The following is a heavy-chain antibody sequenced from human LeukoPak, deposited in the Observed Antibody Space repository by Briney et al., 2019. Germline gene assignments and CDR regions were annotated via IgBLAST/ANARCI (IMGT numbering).Heavy chain of an antibody. V-gene: IGHV4-39*07. J-gene: IGHJ4*02. CDR1: GGSISSSSYY. Sequence: SETLSLTCTVSGGSISSSSYYWSWIRQPPGKGLEWIGEINHSGSTNYNPSLKSRVTISIDTSKNQFSLKLSSVTAADTAVYYCARYVLRYFDWLPYVGYFDYWGQGTLVTVSS. D-gene: IGHD3-9*01. CDR2: INHSGST. CDR3: ARYVLRYFDWLPYVGYFDY.